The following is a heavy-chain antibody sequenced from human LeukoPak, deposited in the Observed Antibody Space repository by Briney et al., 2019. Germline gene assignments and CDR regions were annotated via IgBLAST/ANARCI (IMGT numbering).Heavy chain of an antibody. J-gene: IGHJ5*02. CDR1: GGSISSSSYY. CDR3: ARKQYYYDSSGYSNWFDP. V-gene: IGHV4-39*01. Sequence: SETLSLTCTVSGGSISSSSYYWGWVRQPPGKGLEWIGSIYYSGSTYYNPSLKSRVTISVDTSKNQFSLKLSSVTAADTAVYYCARKQYYYDSSGYSNWFDPWGQGTLVTVSS. CDR2: IYYSGST. D-gene: IGHD3-22*01.